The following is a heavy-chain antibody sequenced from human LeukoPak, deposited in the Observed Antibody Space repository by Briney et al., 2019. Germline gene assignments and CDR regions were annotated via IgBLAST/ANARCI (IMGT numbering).Heavy chain of an antibody. V-gene: IGHV4-38-2*01. CDR1: GYSISSDYY. D-gene: IGHD1-7*01. Sequence: SETLSLTCAVSGYSISSDYYWGWIRQSPGKGLEWLGTIYQSGSTNYNPSLRSRISISVDTSRNQFSLTLRSVTAADTALYYCARVRNYAAGYPDCWGQGTLVTVSS. CDR2: IYQSGST. CDR3: ARVRNYAAGYPDC. J-gene: IGHJ4*01.